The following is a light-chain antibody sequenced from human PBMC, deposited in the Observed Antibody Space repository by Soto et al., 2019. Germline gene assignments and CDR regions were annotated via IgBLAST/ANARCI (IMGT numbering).Light chain of an antibody. J-gene: IGKJ1*01. Sequence: SRATQDIRNTLAWYQQKPGEAPKLLIFAASNLQSGVPSRFSGSGSVTDFTLAITGLQPEDFATYYCLQYYNFSWTFGQGTKVDIK. V-gene: IGKV1-6*01. CDR1: QDIRNT. CDR3: LQYYNFSWT. CDR2: AAS.